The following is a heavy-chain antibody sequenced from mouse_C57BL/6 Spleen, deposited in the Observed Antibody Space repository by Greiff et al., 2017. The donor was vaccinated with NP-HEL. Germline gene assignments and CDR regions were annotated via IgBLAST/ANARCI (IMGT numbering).Heavy chain of an antibody. V-gene: IGHV5-4*01. CDR2: ISDGGSYT. CDR3: AREGGKGYFDY. J-gene: IGHJ2*01. Sequence: EVKVEESGGGLVKPGGSLKLSCAASGFTFSSYAMSWVRQTPEKRLEWVATISDGGSYTYYPDNVKGRFTISRDNAKNNLYLQMSHLKSEDTAMYYCAREGGKGYFDYWGQGTTLTVSS. CDR1: GFTFSSYA.